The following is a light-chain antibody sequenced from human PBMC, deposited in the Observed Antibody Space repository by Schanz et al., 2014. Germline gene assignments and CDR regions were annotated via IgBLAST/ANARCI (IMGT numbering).Light chain of an antibody. CDR3: QQSYNTPIT. CDR1: QSISTY. CDR2: SAS. V-gene: IGKV1-39*01. J-gene: IGKJ5*01. Sequence: DIQMTQSPSSLSVSVGDRVTITCRASQSISTYLNWYQQKPGKAPKLLIYSASSLQSGVPSRFSGSGSGTDYTLTISSLQPEDFATYYCQQSYNTPITFGQGTRLEIK.